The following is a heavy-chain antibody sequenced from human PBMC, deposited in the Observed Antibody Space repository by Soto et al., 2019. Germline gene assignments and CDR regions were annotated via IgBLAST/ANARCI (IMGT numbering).Heavy chain of an antibody. Sequence: SVKVSCKASGGTFSSYAISWVRQAPGQGPEWMGGIIPIFGTANYAQKFQGRVTITADKSTSTAYMELSSLRSEDTAVYYCARAGFSSSWYFPFDPWGQGTLVTVSS. CDR2: IIPIFGTA. CDR1: GGTFSSYA. J-gene: IGHJ5*02. V-gene: IGHV1-69*06. CDR3: ARAGFSSSWYFPFDP. D-gene: IGHD6-13*01.